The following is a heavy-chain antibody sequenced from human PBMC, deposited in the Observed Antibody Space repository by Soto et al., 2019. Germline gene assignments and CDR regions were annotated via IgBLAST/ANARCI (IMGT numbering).Heavy chain of an antibody. J-gene: IGHJ5*02. Sequence: ASVKVSCKASGYTFTGYYMHWVRQAPGQGLEWMGWINPNSGGTNYAQKFQGRVTMTRDTSISTAYMELSRLRSDDTAVYYCARDRDTIFGVVIPDNGFDPWGQGTLVTVSS. CDR3: ARDRDTIFGVVIPDNGFDP. V-gene: IGHV1-2*02. CDR2: INPNSGGT. CDR1: GYTFTGYY. D-gene: IGHD3-3*01.